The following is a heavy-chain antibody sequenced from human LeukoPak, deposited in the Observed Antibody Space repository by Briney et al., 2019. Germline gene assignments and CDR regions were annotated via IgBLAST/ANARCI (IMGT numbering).Heavy chain of an antibody. CDR3: ARAITMIGGFDY. D-gene: IGHD3-10*02. CDR2: IYTSGST. J-gene: IGHJ4*02. CDR1: GGSISSGSYY. Sequence: SETLSPTCTVSGGSISSGSYYWSWIRQPAGKGLEWIGRIYTSGSTNYNPSLKSRVTISVDTSKNQFSLKLSSVTAADTAVYYCARAITMIGGFDYWGQGTLVTVSS. V-gene: IGHV4-61*02.